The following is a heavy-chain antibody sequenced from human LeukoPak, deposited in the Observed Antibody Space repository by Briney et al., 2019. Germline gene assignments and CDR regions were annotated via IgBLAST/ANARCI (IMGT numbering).Heavy chain of an antibody. J-gene: IGHJ3*02. Sequence: SETLSLTCTVSGGSISSYYWSWIRQPPGKGLEWIAYIYYSGSTNYNPSLKSRVTISVDTSKNQFSLKLSSVTAADTAVYYCARHPGGTAFFDIGAKGKMVTFFS. CDR1: GGSISSYY. V-gene: IGHV4-59*08. CDR2: IYYSGST. CDR3: ARHPGGTAFFDI. D-gene: IGHD1-14*01.